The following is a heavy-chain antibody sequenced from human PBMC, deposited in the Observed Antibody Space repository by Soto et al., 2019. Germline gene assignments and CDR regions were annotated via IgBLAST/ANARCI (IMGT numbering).Heavy chain of an antibody. CDR1: GGSFSGYY. J-gene: IGHJ4*02. CDR3: ARGFGDIVVVVAASAAFDY. Sequence: PSETLSLTCAVYGGSFSGYYWSWIRQPPGKGLEWIGEINHSGSTNYNPSLKSRVTISVDTSKNQFSLKLSSVTAADTAVYYCARGFGDIVVVVAASAAFDYWGQGTLVTVSS. D-gene: IGHD2-15*01. V-gene: IGHV4-34*01. CDR2: INHSGST.